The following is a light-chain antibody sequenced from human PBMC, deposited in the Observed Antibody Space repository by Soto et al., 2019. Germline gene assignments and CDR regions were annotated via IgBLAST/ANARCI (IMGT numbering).Light chain of an antibody. CDR1: QSISSF. CDR2: QTS. Sequence: EIVLTQLPATLSLSPGERATLSCRASQSISSFLAWYQQKPGQAPRLLIYQTSNRATGIPARFSGSGSGTVFFLTITSLKPEDFAVYYCQQGSAWPLTFGGGTKVEI. CDR3: QQGSAWPLT. V-gene: IGKV3-11*01. J-gene: IGKJ4*01.